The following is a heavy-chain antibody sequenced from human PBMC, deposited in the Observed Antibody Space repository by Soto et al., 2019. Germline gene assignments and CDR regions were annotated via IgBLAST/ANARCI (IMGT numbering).Heavy chain of an antibody. D-gene: IGHD3-22*01. CDR3: ARDKRNSSGYYYYYYGMDV. Sequence: GGSLRLSCAASGFTVSSNYMSWVRQAPGKGLEWVSVIYSGGSTYYADSVKGRFTISRDNSKKPLYLQMNSLRAEDTAVYYCARDKRNSSGYYYYYYGMDVWGQGTTVTVSS. V-gene: IGHV3-53*01. J-gene: IGHJ6*02. CDR1: GFTVSSNY. CDR2: IYSGGST.